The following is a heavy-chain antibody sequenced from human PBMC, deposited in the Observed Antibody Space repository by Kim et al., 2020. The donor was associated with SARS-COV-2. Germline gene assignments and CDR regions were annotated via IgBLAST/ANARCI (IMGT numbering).Heavy chain of an antibody. CDR2: LSSRGSPT. CDR1: GFTFSHYA. V-gene: IGHV3-23*05. Sequence: GGSLRLSCVVSGFTFSHYAMPWVRQAPGKALEWVSALSSRGSPTYYSDSVKGRFVISRDNSKNTLYLQMNSLRAEDTGVYFCAKTEMDFQYYYTMEVWGQGTTVTVS. D-gene: IGHD5-12*01. J-gene: IGHJ6*02. CDR3: AKTEMDFQYYYTMEV.